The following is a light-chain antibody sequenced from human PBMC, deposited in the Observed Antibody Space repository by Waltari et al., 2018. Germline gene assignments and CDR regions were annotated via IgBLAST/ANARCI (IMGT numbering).Light chain of an antibody. Sequence: EIVMTQSPATLSVSPGERATLSCRASQSVSSNLAWYQQKPGQAPRLLIYDASTRATGIPARFSGSGSGTEFTLTISSLQSEDFAVYYCQKYNNWPLTFGGGTKVEIE. J-gene: IGKJ4*01. V-gene: IGKV3-15*01. CDR2: DAS. CDR1: QSVSSN. CDR3: QKYNNWPLT.